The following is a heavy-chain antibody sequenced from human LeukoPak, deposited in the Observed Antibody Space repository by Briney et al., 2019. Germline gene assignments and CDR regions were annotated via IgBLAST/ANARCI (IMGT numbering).Heavy chain of an antibody. CDR1: GFTFSSYG. J-gene: IGHJ4*02. D-gene: IGHD6-13*01. V-gene: IGHV3-33*06. CDR2: IWYDGSNK. Sequence: GRSLRLSCAASGFTFSSYGMHWVRQAPGKGLEWVAVIWYDGSNKYYADSVKGRFTISRDNSKNTLYLQMNSLRAEDTAVYYCAKSSGSSRSFDYWGQGTLVTVSS. CDR3: AKSSGSSRSFDY.